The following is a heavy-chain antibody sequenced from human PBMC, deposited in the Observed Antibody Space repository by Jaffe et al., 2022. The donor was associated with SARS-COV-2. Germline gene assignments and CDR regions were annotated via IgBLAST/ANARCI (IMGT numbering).Heavy chain of an antibody. CDR3: ARVDNYYYYMDV. J-gene: IGHJ6*03. CDR2: IYSGGST. V-gene: IGHV3-53*02. Sequence: EVQLVETGGGLIQPGGSLRLSCAASGFTVSSNYMSWVRQAPGKGLEWVSVIYSGGSTYYADSVKGRFTISRDNSKNTLYLQMNSLRAEDTAVYYCARVDNYYYYMDVWGKGTTVTVSS. D-gene: IGHD3-9*01. CDR1: GFTVSSNY.